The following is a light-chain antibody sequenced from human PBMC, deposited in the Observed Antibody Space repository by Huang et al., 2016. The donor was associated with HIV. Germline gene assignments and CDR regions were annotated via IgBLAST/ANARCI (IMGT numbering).Light chain of an antibody. CDR3: QQYAFSPRT. CDR1: QGVTSNY. J-gene: IGKJ1*01. CDR2: GAS. Sequence: EVVLTQSPGTLSLSPGESVILSCRATQGVTSNYLAWYQQKPGQAPRLLISGASTRATAIPDRFSGSGSGTDFTLTISRLEPEDSAMYYCQQYAFSPRTFGQGTKVEIK. V-gene: IGKV3-20*01.